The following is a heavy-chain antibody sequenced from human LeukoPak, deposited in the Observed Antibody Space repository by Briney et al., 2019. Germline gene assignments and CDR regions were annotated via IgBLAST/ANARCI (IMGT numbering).Heavy chain of an antibody. CDR1: GCTFSSYG. Sequence: GGSLRVSCAASGCTFSSYGMHWVRQAPGKGLEWVAVIWYDGSNKYYADSVKGRFTISRDNSKNTQYLQMNSLRAEDTAVDYCAREGCSGGSCYPNEPYYYYGMDVWGQGTTVTVSS. CDR2: IWYDGSNK. D-gene: IGHD2-15*01. CDR3: AREGCSGGSCYPNEPYYYYGMDV. J-gene: IGHJ6*02. V-gene: IGHV3-33*01.